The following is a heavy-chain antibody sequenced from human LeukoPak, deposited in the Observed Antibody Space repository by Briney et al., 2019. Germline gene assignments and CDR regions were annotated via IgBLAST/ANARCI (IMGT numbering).Heavy chain of an antibody. CDR1: GFTVSTNY. CDR3: ARDLNYRMDV. V-gene: IGHV3-66*01. Sequence: GGSLRLSCAASGFTVSTNYMSWVRQAPGKGLEWVSVIYSGGSTYYADSVKGRFTISRDNSKNTLYLQMNSLRAEGTAVYYCARDLNYRMDVWGQGTTVTVSS. J-gene: IGHJ6*02. CDR2: IYSGGST.